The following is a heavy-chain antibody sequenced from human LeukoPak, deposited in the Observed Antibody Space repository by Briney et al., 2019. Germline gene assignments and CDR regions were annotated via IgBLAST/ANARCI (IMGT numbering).Heavy chain of an antibody. CDR3: ARDGSWLQRYYMDV. J-gene: IGHJ6*03. CDR2: ISSSGSTI. CDR1: GFTFSSYW. D-gene: IGHD5-24*01. V-gene: IGHV3-48*04. Sequence: QPGGSLRLSCAASGFTFSSYWMHWVRQAPGKGLEWVSYISSSGSTIYYADSVKGRFTISRDNAKNSLYLQMNSLRAEDTAVYYCARDGSWLQRYYMDVWGKGTTVTISS.